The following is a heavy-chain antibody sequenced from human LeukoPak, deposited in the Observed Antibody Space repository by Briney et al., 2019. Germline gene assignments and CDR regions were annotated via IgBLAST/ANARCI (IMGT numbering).Heavy chain of an antibody. CDR1: GGSISSGGYS. CDR2: IYHSGST. Sequence: SETLSLTCAVSGGSISSGGYSRSWIRQPPGTGLEWIGYIYHSGSTYYNPSLKSRVTISVDRSKNQFSLKLSSVTAADTAVYYCARPYYDFWSGYSYYFDYWGQGTLVTVSS. V-gene: IGHV4-30-2*01. D-gene: IGHD3-3*01. CDR3: ARPYYDFWSGYSYYFDY. J-gene: IGHJ4*02.